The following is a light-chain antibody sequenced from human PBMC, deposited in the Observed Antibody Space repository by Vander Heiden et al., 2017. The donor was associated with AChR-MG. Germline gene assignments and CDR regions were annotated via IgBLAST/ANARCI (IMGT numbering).Light chain of an antibody. J-gene: IGLJ3*02. Sequence: QSALTQPRSVSGSPGQSVTISCTGTSSDVGGYNYVSWYQQHPGKAPKVLIYDVNVRPSGVPDRFAASKSGNTASLTISGLQTEEEADYYCCSYAGRYSWVFGGGTKLTVL. CDR3: CSYAGRYSWV. CDR1: SSDVGGYNY. V-gene: IGLV2-11*01. CDR2: DVN.